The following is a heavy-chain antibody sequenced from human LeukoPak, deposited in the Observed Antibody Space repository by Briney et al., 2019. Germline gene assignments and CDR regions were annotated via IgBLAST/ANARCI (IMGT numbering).Heavy chain of an antibody. V-gene: IGHV3-48*03. Sequence: PGGSLRLSCAASGFTFSSDEMNWVRQAPGKGLEWVSYISSSGTTIYYADSVKGRFTVSRDNAKNSLYLQMNSLRAEDTAVYYRARVPKSYRLAFDYWGRGTLVTASS. CDR2: ISSSGTTI. D-gene: IGHD3-16*02. CDR3: ARVPKSYRLAFDY. J-gene: IGHJ4*02. CDR1: GFTFSSDE.